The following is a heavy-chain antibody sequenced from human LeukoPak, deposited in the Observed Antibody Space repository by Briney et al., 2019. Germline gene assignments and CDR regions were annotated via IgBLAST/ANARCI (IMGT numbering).Heavy chain of an antibody. V-gene: IGHV3-7*05. J-gene: IGHJ4*02. CDR2: IKQDGSEK. Sequence: GGPLRLSCAATGFTFSSYWMSWVRQAPGKGLEWVANIKQDGSEKYYVDSVKGRFTISRDNAKNSLYLQMNSLRAEDTAVYYCAREALVGAHADYWGQGTLVTVSS. CDR1: GFTFSSYW. D-gene: IGHD1-26*01. CDR3: AREALVGAHADY.